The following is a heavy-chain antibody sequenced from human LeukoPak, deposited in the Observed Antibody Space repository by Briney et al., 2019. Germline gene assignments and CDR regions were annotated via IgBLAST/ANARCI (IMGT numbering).Heavy chain of an antibody. Sequence: GGSLRLSXAASGFTFSNHAMSWVCQAPGKGLEWVSSISGSGGSTYYADSVKGRFTISRDNSKNTLYLQMNSLRVEDTAVYYCAKDATSYGDSPPYYFDYWGQGTLVTVSS. CDR2: ISGSGGST. CDR3: AKDATSYGDSPPYYFDY. J-gene: IGHJ4*02. CDR1: GFTFSNHA. V-gene: IGHV3-23*01. D-gene: IGHD4-17*01.